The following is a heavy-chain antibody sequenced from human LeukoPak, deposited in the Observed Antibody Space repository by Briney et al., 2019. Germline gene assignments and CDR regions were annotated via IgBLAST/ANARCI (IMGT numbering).Heavy chain of an antibody. CDR3: ARLKDDVTKLDY. Sequence: GGSLGLSCAASGFTFSTYWMSWVRQAPGKGLEWVANINQDGSQKRYVGSVQGRFTISRDNTKNSLFLQMNSLRAEDTAVYYCARLKDDVTKLDYWGQGTLVTVSS. CDR1: GFTFSTYW. CDR2: INQDGSQK. D-gene: IGHD2-8*01. J-gene: IGHJ4*02. V-gene: IGHV3-7*01.